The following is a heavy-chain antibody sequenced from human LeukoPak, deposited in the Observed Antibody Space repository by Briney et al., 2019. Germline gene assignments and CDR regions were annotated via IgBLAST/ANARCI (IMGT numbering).Heavy chain of an antibody. D-gene: IGHD5-18*01. Sequence: SETLSLTCAVSGGSISSNSYYWGWIRQPPGKGLEWIGSIYYSGSTYYNPSLKSRVTISVDTSKNQFSLKLSSVTAADTAVYYCARVPLFGIYSYGSNWFDPWGQGTLVTVSS. CDR2: IYYSGST. CDR3: ARVPLFGIYSYGSNWFDP. V-gene: IGHV4-39*01. J-gene: IGHJ5*02. CDR1: GGSISSNSYY.